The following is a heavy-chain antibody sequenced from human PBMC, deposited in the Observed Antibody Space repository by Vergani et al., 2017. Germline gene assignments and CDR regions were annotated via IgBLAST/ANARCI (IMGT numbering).Heavy chain of an antibody. CDR3: ASSQGGYGDYYFDY. CDR2: ISAYNGNT. D-gene: IGHD4-17*01. J-gene: IGHJ4*02. Sequence: QIQMVQSGAEVKKPGASVKVSCKASGYTFTSYGISWVRQAPGQGLEWMGWISAYNGNTNYAQKLQGRVTMTTDTSTSTAYMELRSLRSDDTAVYYCASSQGGYGDYYFDYWGQGTLVTVSS. CDR1: GYTFTSYG. V-gene: IGHV1-18*01.